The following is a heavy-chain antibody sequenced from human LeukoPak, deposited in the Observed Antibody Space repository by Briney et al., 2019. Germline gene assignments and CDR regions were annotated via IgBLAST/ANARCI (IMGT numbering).Heavy chain of an antibody. V-gene: IGHV3-48*03. Sequence: GGSLRLSCAASGFTFSNYEMHWVRQAPGKGLEWVSYISSSGSDIYYADSVKGRFTISRDNAKNSLYLHMNSLRAEDMAVYYCARDYGGSSPFDYWGQGTLVTVSS. CDR1: GFTFSNYE. CDR3: ARDYGGSSPFDY. J-gene: IGHJ4*02. CDR2: ISSSGSDI. D-gene: IGHD4-23*01.